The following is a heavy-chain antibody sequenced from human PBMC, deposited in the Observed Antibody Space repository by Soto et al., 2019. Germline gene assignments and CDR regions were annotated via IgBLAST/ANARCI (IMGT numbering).Heavy chain of an antibody. Sequence: GESLKISCKGSGYSFTIDCISWVRQMPGKGLEWMGRIDPSDSYTNYSPSFQCHVTISADKSISTAYLQWSSLKASDTAMYYCATLGDYYDSSGSPLYFDYWGQGTLVTVSS. CDR3: ATLGDYYDSSGSPLYFDY. CDR2: IDPSDSYT. J-gene: IGHJ4*02. CDR1: GYSFTIDC. V-gene: IGHV5-10-1*01. D-gene: IGHD3-22*01.